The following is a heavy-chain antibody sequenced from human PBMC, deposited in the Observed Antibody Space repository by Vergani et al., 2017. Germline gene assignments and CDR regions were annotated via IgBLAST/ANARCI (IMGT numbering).Heavy chain of an antibody. V-gene: IGHV4-34*01. J-gene: IGHJ4*02. CDR1: GGSFSGYY. Sequence: QVQLQQWGAGLLKPSETLSLTCAVYGGSFSGYYWSWIRQPPGKGLEWIGEINHSGSTNYNPSLKSRVTISVDTSKNQFSLKLSSVTAADTAVYYCASHTASASASAVDFWGQGTLVTVSS. CDR3: ASHTASASASAVDF. CDR2: INHSGST.